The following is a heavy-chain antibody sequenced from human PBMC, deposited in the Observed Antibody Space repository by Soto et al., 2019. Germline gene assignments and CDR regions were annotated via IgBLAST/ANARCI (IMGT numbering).Heavy chain of an antibody. D-gene: IGHD3-3*01. Sequence: VASVKVSCKASGYTFTSYGISWVRQAPGQGLEWMGWISAYNGNTNYAQKLQGRVTMTTDTSTSTAYMELRSLRSDDTAVYYCARGRHGARLRFLEWLPNNWFDPWGQGTLVTVSS. CDR3: ARGRHGARLRFLEWLPNNWFDP. CDR1: GYTFTSYG. J-gene: IGHJ5*02. CDR2: ISAYNGNT. V-gene: IGHV1-18*01.